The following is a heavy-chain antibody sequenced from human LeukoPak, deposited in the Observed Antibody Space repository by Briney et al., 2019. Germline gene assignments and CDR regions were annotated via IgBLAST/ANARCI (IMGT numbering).Heavy chain of an antibody. CDR1: GGSISSYY. D-gene: IGHD6-13*01. CDR2: IYYSGST. V-gene: IGHV4-59*08. J-gene: IGHJ3*01. Sequence: SETLSLTCTVSGGSISSYYWSWIRQPPGKGLEWIGYIYYSGSTNYNPSLKSRVTISVDTSKNQFSLKLSSVTAADTAVYYCARLNPSSWELRHAMDVWGQGTMVTVSS. CDR3: ARLNPSSWELRHAMDV.